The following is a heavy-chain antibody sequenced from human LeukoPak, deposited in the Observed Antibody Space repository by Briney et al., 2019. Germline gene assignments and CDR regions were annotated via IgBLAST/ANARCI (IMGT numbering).Heavy chain of an antibody. CDR3: AKAPSGSYIYYFDY. Sequence: GESLRLSCAASGFTFSSYAMSWVRQAPGKGLEWVSAISGSGGSTYYADSVKGRFTISRDNSKNTLYLQMNSLRAEDTAVYYCAKAPSGSYIYYFDYWGQGTLVTVSS. D-gene: IGHD1-26*01. J-gene: IGHJ4*02. CDR1: GFTFSSYA. CDR2: ISGSGGST. V-gene: IGHV3-23*01.